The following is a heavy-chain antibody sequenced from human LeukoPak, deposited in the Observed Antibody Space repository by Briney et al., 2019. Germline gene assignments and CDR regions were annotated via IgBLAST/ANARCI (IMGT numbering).Heavy chain of an antibody. V-gene: IGHV1-8*03. CDR3: ARHDLWSGYYLFDY. Sequence: ASVKVSCKASGYTFTSYDINWVRQATGQGLEWMGWMNPNSGNTGYAQKFQGRVTITRNTSISTAYMELSSLRSEDTAVYYCARHDLWSGYYLFDYWGQGTLVTVSS. D-gene: IGHD3-3*01. J-gene: IGHJ4*02. CDR1: GYTFTSYD. CDR2: MNPNSGNT.